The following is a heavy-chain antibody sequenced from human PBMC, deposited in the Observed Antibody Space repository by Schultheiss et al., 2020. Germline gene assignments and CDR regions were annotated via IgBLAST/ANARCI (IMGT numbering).Heavy chain of an antibody. Sequence: GGSLRLSCAASGFTVSSTSMTWVRQAPGKGLDWVSVIYTGGGTYYADSVKGRFTFSRDNSKNTLYLQMNSLRAEDTAVYYCARKASVAGTSAFWAFDIWGKGTMVTVSS. D-gene: IGHD6-19*01. CDR1: GFTVSSTS. CDR3: ARKASVAGTSAFWAFDI. V-gene: IGHV3-66*01. J-gene: IGHJ3*02. CDR2: IYTGGGT.